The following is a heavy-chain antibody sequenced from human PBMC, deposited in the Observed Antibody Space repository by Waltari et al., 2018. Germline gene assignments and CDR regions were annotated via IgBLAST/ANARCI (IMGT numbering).Heavy chain of an antibody. J-gene: IGHJ4*02. Sequence: EVQLVESGGALVHPGGSLRLSCAASGFTFRSHHMAWFRQAPGKGREWVSIMYAAGSTYYADSVMGRFTISRENSKNTLHLQMNSLRSEDTAIYYCATARDEETAMVYFDHWGEGSLVSVSS. CDR1: GFTFRSHH. CDR2: MYAAGST. V-gene: IGHV3-66*02. D-gene: IGHD5-18*01. CDR3: ATARDEETAMVYFDH.